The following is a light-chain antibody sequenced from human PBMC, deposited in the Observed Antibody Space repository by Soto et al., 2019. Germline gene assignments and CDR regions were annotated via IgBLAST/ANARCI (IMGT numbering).Light chain of an antibody. CDR2: RNS. J-gene: IGLJ1*01. Sequence: QSVRTQPPAASGAPGQRVTFACSGSKSDSGSNYVFWYQQLPGMAPKLLIYRNSQRPSGVPDRFSGSKSGTSASLAISGLRSEDEADYYCTSWHDRLNGHGFGTGTKVTVL. CDR1: KSDSGSNY. V-gene: IGLV1-47*01. CDR3: TSWHDRLNGHG.